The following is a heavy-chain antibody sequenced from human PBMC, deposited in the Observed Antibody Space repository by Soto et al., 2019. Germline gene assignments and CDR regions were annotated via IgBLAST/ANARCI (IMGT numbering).Heavy chain of an antibody. D-gene: IGHD2-15*01. CDR2: IYYSGST. V-gene: IGHV4-59*01. J-gene: IGHJ5*02. Sequence: PSETLSLTCTVSGGSISSYYWSWIRQPPGKGLEWIGYIYYSGSTNYNPSLKSRVTISVDTSKNQFSLKLSSVTAADTAVYYCAVGYCSGGSCYQLDWFDPWGQGTLVTVSS. CDR1: GGSISSYY. CDR3: AVGYCSGGSCYQLDWFDP.